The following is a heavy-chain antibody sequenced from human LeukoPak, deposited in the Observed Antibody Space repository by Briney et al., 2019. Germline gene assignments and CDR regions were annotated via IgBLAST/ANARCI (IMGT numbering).Heavy chain of an antibody. CDR3: ARHGGGRFDP. D-gene: IGHD3-16*01. Sequence: SETLSPTCTVSGGSIIATNYYWAWVRQPPGKGLECIGSLHYTGSTFTNPSLKSRVTMSVDTSKNQLSLKLSSVTAADTAVYYCARHGGGRFDPWGQGSLVTVSS. V-gene: IGHV4-39*01. J-gene: IGHJ5*02. CDR2: LHYTGST. CDR1: GGSIIATNYY.